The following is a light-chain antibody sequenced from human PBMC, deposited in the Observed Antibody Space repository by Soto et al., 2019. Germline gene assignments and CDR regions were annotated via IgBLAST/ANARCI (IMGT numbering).Light chain of an antibody. Sequence: EIVMTQSPATLYVSPGERATVSCRASQSVSHNLDWFQQRPGQAPRLLISGASTRAAGIPARFSGSGSETEFTLTISSLQSEDFAAYYCQQRDDWPPTFGQGTKVDIK. CDR2: GAS. CDR3: QQRDDWPPT. V-gene: IGKV3-15*01. J-gene: IGKJ1*01. CDR1: QSVSHN.